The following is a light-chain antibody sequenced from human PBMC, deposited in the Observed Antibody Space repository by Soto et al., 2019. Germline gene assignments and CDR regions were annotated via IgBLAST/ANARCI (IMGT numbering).Light chain of an antibody. Sequence: QSVLTQPPSASGTPGQRVTISCSGSSSNIGSNYVYWYQQLPGTAPKLLIYRDNQRPSGVPGRLPGSKSGTSASLAISGLRSEVEADYYCAAWDDSLSGFVVLGGRTKVTVL. V-gene: IGLV1-47*01. J-gene: IGLJ2*01. CDR3: AAWDDSLSGFVV. CDR1: SSNIGSNY. CDR2: RDN.